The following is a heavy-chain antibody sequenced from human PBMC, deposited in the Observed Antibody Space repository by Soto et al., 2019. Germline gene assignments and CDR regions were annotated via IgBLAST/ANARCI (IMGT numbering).Heavy chain of an antibody. CDR3: ARFRGMGYSYARDYYYGMDV. V-gene: IGHV1-69*06. Sequence: QVQLVQSGAEVKKPGSSVKVSCKASGGTFSSYAISWVRQAPGQGLEWMGGIIPIFGTANYAQKFQGRVTITADKSTSTAYMELSSLRSEDTAVYYCARFRGMGYSYARDYYYGMDVWGQGTTVTVSS. J-gene: IGHJ6*02. D-gene: IGHD5-18*01. CDR2: IIPIFGTA. CDR1: GGTFSSYA.